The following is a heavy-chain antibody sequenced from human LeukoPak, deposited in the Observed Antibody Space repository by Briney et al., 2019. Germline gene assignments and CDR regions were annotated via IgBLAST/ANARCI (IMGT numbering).Heavy chain of an antibody. CDR3: ATYRQVLLPFES. Sequence: GGSLRLSCAASGFTFSTFAMIWVRQPPGKALELVSSIFPSGGEIHYADSVRGRFTISRDNSKSTLSLQMNSLRVEDTAIYYCATYRQVLLPFESWGQGTLVTVSS. CDR1: GFTFSTFA. D-gene: IGHD5-18*01. V-gene: IGHV3-23*01. J-gene: IGHJ4*02. CDR2: IFPSGGEI.